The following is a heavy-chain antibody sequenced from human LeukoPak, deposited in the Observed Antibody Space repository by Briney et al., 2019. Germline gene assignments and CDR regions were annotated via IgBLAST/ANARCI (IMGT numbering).Heavy chain of an antibody. CDR2: IYSGGST. D-gene: IGHD3-10*01. Sequence: PGRSLRLSCAAPGFTLSSNSMTWIPQSPLNRLEWVSVIYSGGSTHYADSVKGRFTISRHNSKNTLYLQMNSLRAEDTAVYYCARVSASGMDAWGQGTTVTVSS. CDR1: GFTLSSNS. J-gene: IGHJ6*02. CDR3: ARVSASGMDA. V-gene: IGHV3-53*04.